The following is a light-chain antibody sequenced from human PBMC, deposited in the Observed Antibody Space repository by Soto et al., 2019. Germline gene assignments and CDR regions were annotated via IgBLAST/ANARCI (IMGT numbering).Light chain of an antibody. V-gene: IGKV3-20*01. CDR3: QQYGSSPIT. CDR2: GAS. CDR1: QSLRSTY. Sequence: EIVLTQSPATLSLSPGERAALACRASQSLRSTYLAWYQQKPGQAPRLLIYGASSRATGIPDRFSGSGSGTDFTLTISRLEPEDFAVYYCQQYGSSPITFGQGTRLEIK. J-gene: IGKJ5*01.